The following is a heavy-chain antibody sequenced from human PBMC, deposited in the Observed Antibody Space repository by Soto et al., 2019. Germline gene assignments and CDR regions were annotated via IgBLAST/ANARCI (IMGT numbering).Heavy chain of an antibody. CDR1: GGSISSYNW. J-gene: IGHJ1*01. Sequence: PSETLSLTCAVSGGSISSYNWWSWVRQAPGKGLEWIGAIYYSGTTNYNPSLKSRVTMSVDESTNQFSLKLSSVTAADTAMYYCARHAQWELVSTEYFQHWSQGTLVTVSS. CDR3: ARHAQWELVSTEYFQH. D-gene: IGHD1-26*01. V-gene: IGHV4-4*02. CDR2: IYYSGTT.